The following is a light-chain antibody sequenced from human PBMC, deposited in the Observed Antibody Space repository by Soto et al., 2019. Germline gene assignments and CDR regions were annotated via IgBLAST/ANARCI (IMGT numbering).Light chain of an antibody. J-gene: IGLJ1*01. CDR3: LSYAGRSSV. V-gene: IGLV2-8*01. CDR2: EVN. CDR1: SSDIGRYKY. Sequence: QSALTQPPSASGSHGLSVTISCTGSSSDIGRYKYVSWFQQHAGRVPKLLIYEVNKRPSGVPTRFSGSVSGNTASLTVSGLQADDEADYYCLSYAGRSSVFGTGTKLTVL.